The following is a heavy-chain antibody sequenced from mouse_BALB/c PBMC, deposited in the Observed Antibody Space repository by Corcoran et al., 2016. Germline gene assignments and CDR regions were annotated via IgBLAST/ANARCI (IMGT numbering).Heavy chain of an antibody. D-gene: IGHD2-4*01. J-gene: IGHJ4*01. CDR1: GYTFTNYG. Sequence: QIQLVQSGPELKKPGETVKISCKASGYTFTNYGMNWVKQAPGKGLKWMGWINTYTGEPTYADDFKGRFAFSLETSASTAYLQINNLKNEDMATYFCARAITGYAMDYWGQGTSVTVSS. V-gene: IGHV9-1*02. CDR3: ARAITGYAMDY. CDR2: INTYTGEP.